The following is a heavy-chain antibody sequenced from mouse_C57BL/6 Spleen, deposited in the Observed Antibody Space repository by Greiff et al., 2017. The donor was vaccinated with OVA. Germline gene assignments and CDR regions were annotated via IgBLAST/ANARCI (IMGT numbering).Heavy chain of an antibody. D-gene: IGHD2-4*01. Sequence: VKLQQPGAELVRPGSSVKLSCKASGYTFTSYWMDWVKQRPGQGLEWIGNIYPSDSETHYNQKFKDKATLTVDKSSSTAYMQLSSLTSEDSAVYYCARRAFYYDYDGGFAYWGQGTLVTVSA. J-gene: IGHJ3*01. V-gene: IGHV1-61*01. CDR1: GYTFTSYW. CDR3: ARRAFYYDYDGGFAY. CDR2: IYPSDSET.